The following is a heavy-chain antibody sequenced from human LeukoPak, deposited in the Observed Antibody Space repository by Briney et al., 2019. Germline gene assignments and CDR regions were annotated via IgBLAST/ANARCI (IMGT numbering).Heavy chain of an antibody. Sequence: GGSLRLSCAASGFTFDDYTMHWVRQAPGKGLEWVSLISWDGGSTYYADSVKGRFTISRDNSKNSLYLQMNSLRTEDTALYYCAKDSLGYYDSSGPFDYGGRGTLVTVSS. V-gene: IGHV3-43*01. CDR1: GFTFDDYT. D-gene: IGHD3-22*01. CDR3: AKDSLGYYDSSGPFDY. CDR2: ISWDGGST. J-gene: IGHJ4*02.